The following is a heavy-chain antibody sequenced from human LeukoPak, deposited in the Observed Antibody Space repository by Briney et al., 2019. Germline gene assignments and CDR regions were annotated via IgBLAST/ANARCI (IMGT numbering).Heavy chain of an antibody. CDR1: GGSISSYY. Sequence: PSETLSLTCSVSGGSISSYYWSWIRQPPGKGLEWIGYIYYSGSTNYHPSLKSRVTISIDTSKNQFSLKLASVTAADTAVYYCARRIATRDLSYYYYGMDVWGQGTTVTVSS. D-gene: IGHD6-13*01. CDR3: ARRIATRDLSYYYYGMDV. J-gene: IGHJ6*02. CDR2: IYYSGST. V-gene: IGHV4-59*08.